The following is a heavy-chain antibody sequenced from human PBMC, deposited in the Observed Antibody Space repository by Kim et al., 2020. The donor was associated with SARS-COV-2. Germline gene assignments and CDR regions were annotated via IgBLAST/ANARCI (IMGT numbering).Heavy chain of an antibody. J-gene: IGHJ6*02. D-gene: IGHD4-17*01. V-gene: IGHV4-4*07. CDR1: GGSISSYY. CDR2: IYTSGST. CDR3: ARDGPQIYGDYGSYYYYGMDV. Sequence: SETLSLTCTVSGGSISSYYWSWIRQPAGKGLEWIGRIYTSGSTNYNPSLKSRVTMSVDTSKNQFSLKLSSVTAADTAVYYCARDGPQIYGDYGSYYYYGMDVWGQGTTVTVSS.